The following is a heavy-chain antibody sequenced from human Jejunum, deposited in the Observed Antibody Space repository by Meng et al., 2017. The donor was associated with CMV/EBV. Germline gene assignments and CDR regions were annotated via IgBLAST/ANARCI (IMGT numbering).Heavy chain of an antibody. D-gene: IGHD5-18*01. CDR2: MYYSGTT. CDR1: GVSISSGAQY. Sequence: VYGVSISSGAQYWSWLRQSPGKGLESIAYMYYSGTTYYNPALKSRITISTDTSKNQFSLKLSSMTAADTAVYYCARGRGYSYGIDYWGQGTLVTVSS. J-gene: IGHJ4*02. CDR3: ARGRGYSYGIDY. V-gene: IGHV4-30-4*01.